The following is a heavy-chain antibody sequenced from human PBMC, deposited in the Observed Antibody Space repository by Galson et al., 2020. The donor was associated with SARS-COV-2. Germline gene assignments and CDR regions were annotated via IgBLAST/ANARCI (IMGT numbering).Heavy chain of an antibody. CDR2: TSGSGGNT. CDR1: GFAFSTFS. CDR3: AKHPGNIDLDY. J-gene: IGHJ4*02. V-gene: IGHV3-23*01. D-gene: IGHD2-15*01. Sequence: GGSLRLSCAASGFAFSTFSMTWVRQAPGKGLEWVSTTSGSGGNTYYADSVKGRFTISRDNSKGTLSLHMTSLRAEDTAIYFCAKHPGNIDLDYWGQGTLVTVSS.